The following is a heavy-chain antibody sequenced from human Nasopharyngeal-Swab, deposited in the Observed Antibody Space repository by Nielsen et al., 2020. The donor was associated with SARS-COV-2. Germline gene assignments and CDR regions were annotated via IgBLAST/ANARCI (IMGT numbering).Heavy chain of an antibody. J-gene: IGHJ4*02. V-gene: IGHV3-7*04. CDR1: GFTFSIYW. D-gene: IGHD1-26*01. Sequence: GESLKISCAASGFTFSIYWMTWVRPAPGKGLEWVANIKQDGSEKYYVDSVKVRFTISRDNAKNSLYLQMNSLRAEDTAVYYCARMGGSSWYFDYWGQGTLVTVSS. CDR3: ARMGGSSWYFDY. CDR2: IKQDGSEK.